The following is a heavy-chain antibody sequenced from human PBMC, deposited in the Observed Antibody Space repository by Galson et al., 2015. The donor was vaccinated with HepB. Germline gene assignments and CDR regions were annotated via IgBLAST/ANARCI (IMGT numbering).Heavy chain of an antibody. CDR3: AATYDFWSGYTHYFDY. CDR2: IYSGGST. D-gene: IGHD3-3*01. V-gene: IGHV3-53*01. Sequence: SLRLSCAASGFTVSSNYMSWVRQAPGKGLEWVSVIYSGGSTYYADSVKGRFTTSRDNSKNTLYLQMNSLRAEDTAVYYCAATYDFWSGYTHYFDYWGQGTLVTVSS. CDR1: GFTVSSNY. J-gene: IGHJ4*02.